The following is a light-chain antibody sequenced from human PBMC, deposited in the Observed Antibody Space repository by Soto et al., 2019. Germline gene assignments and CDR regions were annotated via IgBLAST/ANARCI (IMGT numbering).Light chain of an antibody. CDR1: SGDIGSYNR. J-gene: IGLJ1*01. Sequence: QSVLTQPASVSGSPGQSITISCTGTSGDIGSYNRVSWYQQHPGKAPKLIIYEVTDRPSGVSNRFSGSKSGNTASLTISGRQAEEEAEYYCSSYTNINTRACVFGTGTKLTVL. V-gene: IGLV2-14*01. CDR2: EVT. CDR3: SSYTNINTRACV.